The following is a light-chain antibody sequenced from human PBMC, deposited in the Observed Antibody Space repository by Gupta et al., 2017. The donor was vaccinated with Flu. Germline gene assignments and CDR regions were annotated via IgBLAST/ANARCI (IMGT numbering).Light chain of an antibody. CDR2: HTS. CDR1: QSVSSY. J-gene: IGKJ2*01. Sequence: TQSPATLSLSPGERATFSCRASQSVSSYLAWYQQKPGQAPRLLIYHTSNRATGIPDRFSGSGSGTDFTLTIGSLEPEDFAVYYCQQRSGTFGQGTKLEIK. V-gene: IGKV3-11*01. CDR3: QQRSGT.